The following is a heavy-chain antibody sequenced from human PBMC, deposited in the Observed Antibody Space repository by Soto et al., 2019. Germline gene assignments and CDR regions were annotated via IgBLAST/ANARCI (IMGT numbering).Heavy chain of an antibody. D-gene: IGHD5-18*01. Sequence: GGSLRLSCAASGFTFSTYSMHWVRQAPGKGLEWVSSINSGSSSTYYADSVKGRFTISRDNSKNTLYLQMNSLRAEDTAVYYCAKGLQSYSYGLKFDYWGQGTLVTVSS. CDR3: AKGLQSYSYGLKFDY. J-gene: IGHJ4*02. CDR2: INSGSSST. CDR1: GFTFSTYS. V-gene: IGHV3-21*04.